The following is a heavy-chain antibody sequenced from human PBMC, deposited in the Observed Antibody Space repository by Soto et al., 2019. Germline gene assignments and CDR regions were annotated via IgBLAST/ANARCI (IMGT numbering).Heavy chain of an antibody. CDR1: GCSISSGDYY. CDR3: ARDSEGYSYGFLSRWFDP. CDR2: IYYSGST. D-gene: IGHD5-18*01. V-gene: IGHV4-30-4*01. J-gene: IGHJ5*02. Sequence: SETLSLTCTVSGCSISSGDYYWSWIRQPPGKGLEWIGYIYYSGSTYYNPSLKSRVTISVDTSKNQFSLKLSSVTAADTAVYYCARDSEGYSYGFLSRWFDPWGQGTLVTVSS.